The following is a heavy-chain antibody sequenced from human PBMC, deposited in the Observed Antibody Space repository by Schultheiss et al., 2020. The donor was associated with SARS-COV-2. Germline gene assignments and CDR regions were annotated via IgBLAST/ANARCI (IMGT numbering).Heavy chain of an antibody. CDR2: IYYSGST. Sequence: SETLSLTCTVSGGSISSYYWSWIRQPPGKGLEWIGYIYYSGSTNYNPSLKSRVTISVDTSKNQFSLKLSSVTAADTAVYYCAREHGSGEMDVWGQGTTVTVSS. CDR3: AREHGSGEMDV. D-gene: IGHD3-10*01. J-gene: IGHJ6*02. CDR1: GGSISSYY. V-gene: IGHV4-59*01.